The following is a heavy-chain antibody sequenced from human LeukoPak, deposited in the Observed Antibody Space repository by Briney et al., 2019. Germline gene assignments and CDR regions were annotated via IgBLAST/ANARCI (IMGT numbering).Heavy chain of an antibody. J-gene: IGHJ4*02. V-gene: IGHV1-2*02. CDR3: ARDLWSTAARPLDY. Sequence: ASVKVSCTASGYTFTGYYMHWVRQAPGQGLEWMGWINPNSGGTNYAQKFQGRVTMTRDTSISTAYMELSRLRSDDTAVYYCARDLWSTAARPLDYWGQGTLVTVSS. D-gene: IGHD6-6*01. CDR2: INPNSGGT. CDR1: GYTFTGYY.